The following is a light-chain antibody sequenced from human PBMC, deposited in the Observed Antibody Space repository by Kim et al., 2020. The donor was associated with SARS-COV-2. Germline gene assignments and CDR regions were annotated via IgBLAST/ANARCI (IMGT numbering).Light chain of an antibody. CDR2: GAS. V-gene: IGKV3-20*01. Sequence: SLSPGDRATLSCRASQSVKNNFVAWYQQKPGQAPRLLIYGASSRATGIPDRFSGSGSGTDFTLTISRLEPEDFAVYYCQKYGRSLTFGGGTKLEI. CDR3: QKYGRSLT. J-gene: IGKJ4*01. CDR1: QSVKNNF.